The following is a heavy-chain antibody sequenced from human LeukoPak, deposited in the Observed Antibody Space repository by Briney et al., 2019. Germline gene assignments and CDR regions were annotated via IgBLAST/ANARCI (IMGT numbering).Heavy chain of an antibody. J-gene: IGHJ4*02. CDR1: GGSISSSNW. D-gene: IGHD3-10*01. CDR3: ARDRGYGSGSYVSELYFDY. Sequence: PSGTLSLTCAVSGGSISSSNWWSWVRQPPGKGLEWIGEIYHSGSTNYNPSLKSRVTISVDKSKNQFSLKLSSVTAADTAVYYCARDRGYGSGSYVSELYFDYWGQGILVTVSS. CDR2: IYHSGST. V-gene: IGHV4-4*02.